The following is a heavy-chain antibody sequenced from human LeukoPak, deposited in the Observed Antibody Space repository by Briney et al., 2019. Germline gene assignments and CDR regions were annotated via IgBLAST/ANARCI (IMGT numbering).Heavy chain of an antibody. Sequence: GASVKVSCKASGYTFTSYGISWVRQAPGQGLEWMGGIIPIFGTANYAQKFQGRVTITADKSTSTAYMELSSLRSEDTAVYYCASFVTYYYDTNQHWGQGTLVTVSS. J-gene: IGHJ1*01. V-gene: IGHV1-69*06. CDR1: GYTFTSYG. CDR3: ASFVTYYYDTNQH. D-gene: IGHD3-22*01. CDR2: IIPIFGTA.